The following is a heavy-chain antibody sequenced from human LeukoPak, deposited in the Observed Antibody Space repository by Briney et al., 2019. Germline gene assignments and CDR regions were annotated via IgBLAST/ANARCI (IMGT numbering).Heavy chain of an antibody. V-gene: IGHV1-2*02. Sequence: RASVKVSCKASGYTFTGYYMHWVRQAPGQGLEWMGWINPNSGGTNYAQKFQGRVTMTRDTSISTAYMELSRLRSDDTAVYYCARGVGELLNVGWYFDLWGRGTLVTVSS. CDR3: ARGVGELLNVGWYFDL. CDR1: GYTFTGYY. CDR2: INPNSGGT. J-gene: IGHJ2*01. D-gene: IGHD1-26*01.